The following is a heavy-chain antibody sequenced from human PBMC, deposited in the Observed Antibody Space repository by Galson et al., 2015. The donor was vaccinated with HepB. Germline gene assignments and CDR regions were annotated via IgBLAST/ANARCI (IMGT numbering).Heavy chain of an antibody. Sequence: SVKVSCKASGYTFTGYHIHWVRQAPGQGLEWVGHVDPNNGVTNYAQKFHGRITVTRDTSINTVYMELNSLISDDTAVYYCARDLDYGGVYGSTWYGDYWDQGTLVTVSS. CDR2: VDPNNGVT. D-gene: IGHD4-23*01. CDR3: ARDLDYGGVYGSTWYGDY. V-gene: IGHV1-2*06. J-gene: IGHJ4*02. CDR1: GYTFTGYH.